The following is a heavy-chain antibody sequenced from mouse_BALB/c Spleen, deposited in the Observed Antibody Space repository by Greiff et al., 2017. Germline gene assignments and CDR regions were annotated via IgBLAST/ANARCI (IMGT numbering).Heavy chain of an antibody. V-gene: IGHV1S81*02. CDR1: GYTFTSYY. CDR2: INPSNGGT. Sequence: QVQLQQSGAELVKPGASVKLSCKASGYTFTSYYMYWVKQRPGQGLEWIGEINPSNGGTNFNEKFKSKATLTVDKSSSTAYMQLSSLTSEDSAVYYCTRSYGSSSAWFAYWGQGTLVTVSA. CDR3: TRSYGSSSAWFAY. J-gene: IGHJ3*01. D-gene: IGHD1-1*01.